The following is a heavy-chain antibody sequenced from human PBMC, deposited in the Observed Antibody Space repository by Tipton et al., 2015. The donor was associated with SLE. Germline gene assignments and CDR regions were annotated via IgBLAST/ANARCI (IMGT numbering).Heavy chain of an antibody. D-gene: IGHD3-16*01. J-gene: IGHJ4*02. CDR3: ASRGGGGSHFDY. Sequence: TLSLTCAVYGGSFSGYYWSWIRQPPGKGLEWIGEINHSGSTNYNASLKSRVTISLGTSKKQLSLKLTSVTAADTAVYFCASRGGGGSHFDYWGQGTLVSVSS. CDR2: INHSGST. CDR1: GGSFSGYY. V-gene: IGHV4-34*01.